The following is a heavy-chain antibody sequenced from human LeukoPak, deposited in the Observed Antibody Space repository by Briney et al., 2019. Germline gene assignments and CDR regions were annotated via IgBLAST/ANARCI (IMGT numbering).Heavy chain of an antibody. CDR3: TRWGALNGFDI. D-gene: IGHD3-16*01. CDR2: MSYSGTK. J-gene: IGHJ3*02. V-gene: IGHV4-59*01. CDR1: GVSMSGYY. Sequence: SETLSLTCNVSGVSMSGYYWSWIRQSPGKGLEWIAYMSYSGTKNSNPSLKSRVTMSVDTSKSQFSLRLTSVTAADTAIYYCTRWGALNGFDIWGQGTVVPVSS.